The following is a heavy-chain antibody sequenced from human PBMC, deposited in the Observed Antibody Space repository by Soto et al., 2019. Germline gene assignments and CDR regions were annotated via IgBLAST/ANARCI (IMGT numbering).Heavy chain of an antibody. D-gene: IGHD3-10*01. V-gene: IGHV4-4*07. Sequence: QVQLQESGPGLVKPSETLSLTCSVSGGSINSYWWSWIRQPAGKGLEWIGRVYSSGTTDYNPSLNSRATLSVETSKNQCSLKLSSGTAADTAVYYWARDIGSYAYGEGYWGQGIQVTVSS. CDR2: VYSSGTT. J-gene: IGHJ4*02. CDR3: ARDIGSYAYGEGY. CDR1: GGSINSYW.